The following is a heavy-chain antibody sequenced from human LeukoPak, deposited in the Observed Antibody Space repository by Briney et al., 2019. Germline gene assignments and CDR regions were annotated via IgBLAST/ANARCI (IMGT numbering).Heavy chain of an antibody. CDR2: IYGNGGTT. D-gene: IGHD2-21*01. CDR3: AKDFRIGYSAHFDY. J-gene: IGHJ4*02. CDR1: GFTFRSHA. Sequence: GGSLRLSCVGSGFTFRSHAMSWLRQAPEKGLEFVSGIYGNGGTTYYADSVKGRFSISRDNSKNTLYLQMDSLRGEDTAVYYCAKDFRIGYSAHFDYWGQGALVTVSS. V-gene: IGHV3-23*01.